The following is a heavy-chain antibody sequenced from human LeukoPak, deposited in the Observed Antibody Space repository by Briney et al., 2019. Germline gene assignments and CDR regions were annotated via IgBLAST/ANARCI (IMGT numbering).Heavy chain of an antibody. D-gene: IGHD3-3*01. V-gene: IGHV3-11*01. CDR2: INSSGSSI. Sequence: GGSLRLSCAASGFTFSDYYMSWIRQAPGKRLEWVSYINSSGSSIYYADSVKGRFTISRDNAKNSLYLQMNSLRAEDTAVYYCARDGTQRYYDFWSGYSGYYYGMDVWGQGTTVTVSS. CDR1: GFTFSDYY. J-gene: IGHJ6*02. CDR3: ARDGTQRYYDFWSGYSGYYYGMDV.